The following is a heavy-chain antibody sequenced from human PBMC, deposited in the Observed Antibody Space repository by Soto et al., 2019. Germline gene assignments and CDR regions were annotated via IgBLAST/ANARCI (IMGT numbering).Heavy chain of an antibody. CDR1: GGTFSSYA. CDR3: ARDRLPMVTSSEFDY. D-gene: IGHD5-18*01. V-gene: IGHV1-69*13. J-gene: IGHJ4*02. Sequence: SVKVSCKASGGTFSSYAISWVRQAPGQGLEWMGGIIPIFGTANYAQKFQGRGTITADESTSTAYMELSSLRSEDTAAYYCARDRLPMVTSSEFDYWGQGTLVTVSS. CDR2: IIPIFGTA.